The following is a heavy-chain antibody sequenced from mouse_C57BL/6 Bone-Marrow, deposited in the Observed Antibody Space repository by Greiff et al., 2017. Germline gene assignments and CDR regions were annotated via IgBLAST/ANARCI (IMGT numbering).Heavy chain of an antibody. J-gene: IGHJ1*03. CDR1: GFTFSSYG. CDR2: ISSGGSYP. V-gene: IGHV5-6*02. Sequence: VKLVESGGDLVKPGGSLKLSCAASGFTFSSYGMSWVRQTPDKRLEWVATISSGGSYPYYPDSVKGRFTISRDNAKNTLYLQMSSLKSEDTAMYYCARLHWYFDVWGTGTTVTVSS. CDR3: ARLHWYFDV.